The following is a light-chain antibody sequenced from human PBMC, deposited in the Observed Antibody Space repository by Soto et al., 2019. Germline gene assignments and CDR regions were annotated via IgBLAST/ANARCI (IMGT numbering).Light chain of an antibody. CDR3: QQRANWPPLT. CDR2: DAS. CDR1: QTVYSY. J-gene: IGKJ4*01. V-gene: IGKV3-11*01. Sequence: EIFLTQSPATLSLSPGQRAVLSCRASQTVYSYLAWYQHKPGQAPRLLIYDASKRATDIPPRFSGSGYGTDFTLTIRSLEPDDFAVYYCQQRANWPPLTFGGGTKVEI.